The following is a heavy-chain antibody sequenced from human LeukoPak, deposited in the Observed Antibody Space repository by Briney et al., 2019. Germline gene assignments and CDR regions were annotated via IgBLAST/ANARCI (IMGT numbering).Heavy chain of an antibody. D-gene: IGHD2-2*01. Sequence: SQTLSLTCAVSGGSISSGGYSWSWIRQPPGKGLEWIGYIYHSGSTYYNPSLKSRVTISVDRSENQFSLKLSSVTAADTAVYYCARGLRYCSSTSCQNYYGMDVWGQGTTVTVSS. CDR2: IYHSGST. J-gene: IGHJ6*02. V-gene: IGHV4-30-2*01. CDR3: ARGLRYCSSTSCQNYYGMDV. CDR1: GGSISSGGYS.